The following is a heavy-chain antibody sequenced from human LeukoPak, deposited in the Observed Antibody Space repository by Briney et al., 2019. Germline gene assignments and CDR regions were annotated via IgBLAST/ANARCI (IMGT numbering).Heavy chain of an antibody. CDR3: ATTYYYDSSGYDPFDY. V-gene: IGHV5-51*01. Sequence: GESLKISCKGSGYSFTSYWIGWVRQMPGKGLGWMGIIYPGDSDTRYSPSFQGQVTISADKSISTAYLQWSSLKASDTAMYYCATTYYYDSSGYDPFDYWGQGTLVTVSS. J-gene: IGHJ4*02. CDR1: GYSFTSYW. CDR2: IYPGDSDT. D-gene: IGHD3-22*01.